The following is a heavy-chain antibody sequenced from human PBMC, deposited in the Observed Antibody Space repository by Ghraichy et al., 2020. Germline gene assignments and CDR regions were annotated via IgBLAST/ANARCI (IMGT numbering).Heavy chain of an antibody. CDR3: AIDPATYSSSWYFRFDP. V-gene: IGHV1-18*01. CDR1: GYTFTSYG. Sequence: ASVKVSCKASGYTFTSYGISWVRQAPGQGLEWMGWIRAYNGNTNYAQKLQGRVTMTTDTSTSTAYMELRSLRSDDTAVYYCAIDPATYSSSWYFRFDPWGQGTLVTVSS. J-gene: IGHJ5*02. CDR2: IRAYNGNT. D-gene: IGHD6-13*01.